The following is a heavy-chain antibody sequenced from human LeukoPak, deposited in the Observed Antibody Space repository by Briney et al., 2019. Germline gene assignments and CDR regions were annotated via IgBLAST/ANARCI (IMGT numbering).Heavy chain of an antibody. D-gene: IGHD6-19*01. CDR2: IYYSGST. J-gene: IGHJ6*03. CDR1: GGSISSSSYY. CDR3: ARPSRGSSGWSYYMDV. V-gene: IGHV4-39*01. Sequence: SETLSLTCTVSGGSISSSSYYWGWVRQPPGKGLEWFGSIYYSGSTYYNPSLKSRVTISVDTSKNQFSLKLSSVTAADTAVYYCARPSRGSSGWSYYMDVWGKGTTVTVSS.